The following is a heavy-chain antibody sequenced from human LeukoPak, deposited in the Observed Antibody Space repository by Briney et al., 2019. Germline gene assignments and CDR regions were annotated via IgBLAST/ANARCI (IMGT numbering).Heavy chain of an antibody. CDR3: ARRTIFGVVRAFDP. CDR1: GGSISSSSYY. V-gene: IGHV4-39*01. J-gene: IGHJ5*02. D-gene: IGHD3-3*01. CDR2: IYYSGST. Sequence: SETLSLTCTVSGGSISSSSYYWGWIRQPPGKGREWIGSIYYSGSTYYNPSLKSRVTISVDTSKNQFSLKLSSVTAADTAVYYCARRTIFGVVRAFDPWGQGTLVTVSS.